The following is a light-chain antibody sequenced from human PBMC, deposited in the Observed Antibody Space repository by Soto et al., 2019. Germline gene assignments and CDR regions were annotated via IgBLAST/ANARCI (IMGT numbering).Light chain of an antibody. CDR1: QSVTSN. J-gene: IGKJ4*01. CDR2: GAS. Sequence: EIVMTQSPATLSVSPGERATLSCRASQSVTSNLAWYQQKPGQPPRRLIYGASTRATGIPARFSGSGSGTEFTLTISSLQSEDFAVYYCQQYNNWPLTFGGGTKGEIK. V-gene: IGKV3-15*01. CDR3: QQYNNWPLT.